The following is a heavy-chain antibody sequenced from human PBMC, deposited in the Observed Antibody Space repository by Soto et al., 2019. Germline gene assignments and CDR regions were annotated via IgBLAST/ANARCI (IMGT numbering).Heavy chain of an antibody. CDR3: ARGFSPYDLWSGCPCPLYGLDV. Sequence: GASVKVSCKPSGYTFTSYDINWVRQATGQGLEWMGWMNPNSGNTDYAQKLQGRDTMTRNTSISTAYMELSSLSSEGTAVYYFARGFSPYDLWSGCPCPLYGLDVWG. D-gene: IGHD3-3*01. CDR2: MNPNSGNT. J-gene: IGHJ6*02. CDR1: GYTFTSYD. V-gene: IGHV1-8*01.